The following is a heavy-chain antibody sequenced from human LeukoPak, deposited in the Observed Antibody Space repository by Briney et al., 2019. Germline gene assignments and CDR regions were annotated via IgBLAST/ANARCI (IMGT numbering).Heavy chain of an antibody. CDR2: ISGSGGST. D-gene: IGHD3-16*02. J-gene: IGHJ4*02. CDR3: AKDPYVWGSYRYIWPLDY. V-gene: IGHV3-23*01. CDR1: GFTFSSYA. Sequence: GGSPRLSCAASGFTFSSYAMSWVRQAPGKGLEWVSAISGSGGSTYYADSVKGRFTISRDNSKNTLYLQMNSLRAEDTAVYYCAKDPYVWGSYRYIWPLDYWGQGTLVTVSS.